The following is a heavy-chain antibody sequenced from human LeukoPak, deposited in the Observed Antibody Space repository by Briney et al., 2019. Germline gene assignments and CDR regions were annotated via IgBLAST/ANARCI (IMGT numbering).Heavy chain of an antibody. D-gene: IGHD6-13*01. Sequence: GASVKVSCKASGGTFSSYTITWVRQAPGQGLEWMGGIIPIFGTANYAQKFQGRVTITRDTSTTTVYMVLNSLRSDDTAVYYCARDGSKWNFDYWGQGTLVTVSS. CDR2: IIPIFGTA. CDR1: GGTFSSYT. J-gene: IGHJ4*02. V-gene: IGHV1-69*05. CDR3: ARDGSKWNFDY.